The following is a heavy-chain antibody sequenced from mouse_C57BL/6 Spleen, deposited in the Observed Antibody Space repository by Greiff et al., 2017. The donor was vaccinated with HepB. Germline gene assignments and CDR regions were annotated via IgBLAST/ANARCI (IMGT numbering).Heavy chain of an antibody. CDR3: ARWGGGRYYYAMDY. V-gene: IGHV2-2*01. CDR1: GFSLTSYG. J-gene: IGHJ4*01. Sequence: VQLQESGPGLVQPSQSLSITCTVSGFSLTSYGVHWVRQSPGKGLEWLGVIWSGGSTDYNAAFISRLSISKDNSKSQVFFKMNSLQADDTAIYYCARWGGGRYYYAMDYWGQGTSVTVSS. D-gene: IGHD1-1*02. CDR2: IWSGGST.